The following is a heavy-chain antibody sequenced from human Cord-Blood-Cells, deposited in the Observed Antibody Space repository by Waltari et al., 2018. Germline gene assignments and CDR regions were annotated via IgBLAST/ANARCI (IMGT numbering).Heavy chain of an antibody. V-gene: IGHV1-46*01. CDR2: INPSGGST. CDR3: ARAPGIAAAASI. Sequence: QVQLVQSGAEVKKPGASVKVSCKASGYTFTSYYMHWVRQAPGQGLEWMGIINPSGGSTSYAQKLQGRVTMTRDTSTSTVYMELSSMRSEDTAVYYCARAPGIAAAASIWGQGTMVTVSS. CDR1: GYTFTSYY. J-gene: IGHJ3*02. D-gene: IGHD6-13*01.